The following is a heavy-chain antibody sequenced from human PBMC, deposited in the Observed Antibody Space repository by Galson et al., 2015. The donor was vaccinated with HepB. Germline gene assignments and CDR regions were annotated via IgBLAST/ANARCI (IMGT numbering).Heavy chain of an antibody. J-gene: IGHJ4*02. D-gene: IGHD3-10*01. CDR3: ADRVLF. V-gene: IGHV3-23*01. CDR2: ISNSGGGT. CDR1: GFTFSTYA. Sequence: SLRLSCAASGFTFSTYAMNWVRQAPGKGLEWVSSISNSGGGTFYADSVKDRFTISRDNSKNTLYLQMNSLTAADTAVYYCADRVLFWGQGTLVTVSS.